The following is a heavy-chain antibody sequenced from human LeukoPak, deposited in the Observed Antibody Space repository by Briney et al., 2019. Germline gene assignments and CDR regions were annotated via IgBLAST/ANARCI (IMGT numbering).Heavy chain of an antibody. D-gene: IGHD6-19*01. CDR2: ISAYNGNT. CDR1: GYTFTSYD. CDR3: ARGDGYSSDCYFDY. Sequence: ASVKVSCKASGYTFTSYDINWVRQAPGQGLEWMGWISAYNGNTDYAQKLQGRVTMTTDTSTGTAYMELRSLRSDDTAVYYCARGDGYSSDCYFDYWGQGTLVTVSS. V-gene: IGHV1-18*01. J-gene: IGHJ4*02.